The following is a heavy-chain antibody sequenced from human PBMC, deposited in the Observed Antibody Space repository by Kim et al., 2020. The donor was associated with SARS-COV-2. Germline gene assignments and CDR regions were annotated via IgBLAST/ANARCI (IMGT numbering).Heavy chain of an antibody. CDR1: GYSFTSYW. V-gene: IGHV5-10-1*01. CDR2: IDPSDSYT. D-gene: IGHD2-15*01. Sequence: GESLKISCKGSGYSFTSYWISWVRQMPGKGLEWMGRIDPSDSYTNYSPSFQGHVTISADKSISTAYLQWSSLKASDTAMYYCAGGGYCSGGTCYAFDIWGQGTMVTGSS. CDR3: AGGGYCSGGTCYAFDI. J-gene: IGHJ3*02.